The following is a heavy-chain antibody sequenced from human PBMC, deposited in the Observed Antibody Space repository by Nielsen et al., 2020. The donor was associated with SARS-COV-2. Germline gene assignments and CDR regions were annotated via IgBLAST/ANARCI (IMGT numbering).Heavy chain of an antibody. Sequence: ASVKVSCKVSGYTLTELSMHWVRQAPGKGLEWMGGFDPEDGETIYAQKFQGRVTMTEDTSTDTAYMELSSLRSEDTAVYYRATLTTVVTRHYFDYWGQGTLVTVSS. J-gene: IGHJ4*02. V-gene: IGHV1-24*01. D-gene: IGHD4-23*01. CDR3: ATLTTVVTRHYFDY. CDR1: GYTLTELS. CDR2: FDPEDGET.